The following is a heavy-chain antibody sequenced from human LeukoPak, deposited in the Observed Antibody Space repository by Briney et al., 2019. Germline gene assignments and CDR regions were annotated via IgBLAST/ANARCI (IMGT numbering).Heavy chain of an antibody. CDR2: ISGSGGST. CDR3: AKDPYDTSGSNYFDY. CDR1: GFTFSSYA. D-gene: IGHD3-22*01. V-gene: IGHV3-23*01. J-gene: IGHJ4*02. Sequence: GGSLRLSCAASGFTFSSYAMSWVRQAPGKGLEWVSAISGSGGSTYYTDSVKGRFTISRDNSKNTLYLQMNSLRAEDTAIYYCAKDPYDTSGSNYFDYWGQGTLVTVSS.